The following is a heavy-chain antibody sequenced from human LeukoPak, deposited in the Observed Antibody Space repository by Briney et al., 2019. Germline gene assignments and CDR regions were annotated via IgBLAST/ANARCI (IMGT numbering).Heavy chain of an antibody. V-gene: IGHV4-39*01. J-gene: IGHJ4*02. CDR2: IYYSGST. CDR3: ARNYYESSGYYPWNFDY. D-gene: IGHD3-22*01. CDR1: GGSISSSSYW. Sequence: SETLSLTCTVSGGSISSSSYWWGWIRQPPGKGLEWIANIYYSGSTHYNPSLKSRVTISIEKSKNQSSLKLSSVTAADTAVYYCARNYYESSGYYPWNFDYWGQGTLVTVSS.